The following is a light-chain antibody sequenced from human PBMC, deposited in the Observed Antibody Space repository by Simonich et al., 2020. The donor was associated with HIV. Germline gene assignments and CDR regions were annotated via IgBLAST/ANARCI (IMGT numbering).Light chain of an antibody. J-gene: IGKJ4*01. CDR2: GAS. V-gene: IGKV3-11*01. Sequence: EIVVTQSPATLSVSPGQRATLSCRASQCVSSNLAWFQPKPGQAPRLLNYGASNRATGIPARFSGSGSWTDFTLTISSLEPEDFAVYYCQQRSNWLTFGGGTKVEIK. CDR3: QQRSNWLT. CDR1: QCVSSN.